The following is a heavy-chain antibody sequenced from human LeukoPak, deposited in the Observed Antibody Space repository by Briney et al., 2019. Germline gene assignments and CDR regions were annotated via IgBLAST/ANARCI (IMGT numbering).Heavy chain of an antibody. D-gene: IGHD3-9*01. CDR1: GRSFSGYY. CDR3: ARHLSYYDILTGYLRPNYFDY. CDR2: INHSGST. Sequence: RPSETLSLTCAVYGRSFSGYYWSWIRQPPGKGLEWIGEINHSGSTNYNPSLKSRVTISVDTSKNQFSLKLSSVTAADTAVYYCARHLSYYDILTGYLRPNYFDYWGQGTLVTVSS. V-gene: IGHV4-34*01. J-gene: IGHJ4*02.